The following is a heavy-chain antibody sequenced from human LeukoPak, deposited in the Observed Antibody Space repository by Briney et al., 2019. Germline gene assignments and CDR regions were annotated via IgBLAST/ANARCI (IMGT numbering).Heavy chain of an antibody. V-gene: IGHV3-9*01. CDR1: GFTFDDYA. Sequence: GRSLRLSCAASGFTFDDYAMHWVRQAPGKGLEWVSGISWNSGSIGYADSVKGRFTISRDNAKNSRYLQMNSLRAEDTALYYCAKDMGGSGSSALDYWGQGTLVTVSS. CDR3: AKDMGGSGSSALDY. J-gene: IGHJ4*02. D-gene: IGHD3-10*01. CDR2: ISWNSGSI.